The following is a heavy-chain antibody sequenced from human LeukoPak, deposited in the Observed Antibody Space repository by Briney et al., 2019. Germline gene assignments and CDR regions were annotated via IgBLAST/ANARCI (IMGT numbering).Heavy chain of an antibody. CDR2: IYYSGSA. D-gene: IGHD5-12*01. CDR1: GGSISSYY. V-gene: IGHV4-59*01. Sequence: SETLSLTCTVSGGSISSYYWSWIRQPPGKGLEWIGYIYYSGSANYNPSLRSRVTMSVDTSKNQFSLKLTSVTAADTAVYYCARTGVVATSYFFDYWGQGILVTVSS. CDR3: ARTGVVATSYFFDY. J-gene: IGHJ4*02.